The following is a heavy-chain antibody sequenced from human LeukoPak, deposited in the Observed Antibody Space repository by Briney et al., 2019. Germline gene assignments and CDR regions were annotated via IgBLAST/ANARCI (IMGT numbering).Heavy chain of an antibody. CDR3: AKDRDYGSGSYTFDY. CDR1: GFTFDDYA. CDR2: ISWNSGSI. V-gene: IGHV3-9*01. D-gene: IGHD3-10*01. J-gene: IGHJ4*02. Sequence: GGSLRLSCAASGFTFDDYAMHWVRQAPGKGLEWVSGISWNSGSIGYADSVKGRSTISRDNAENSLYLQMNSLRAEDTALYYCAKDRDYGSGSYTFDYWGQGTLVTVSS.